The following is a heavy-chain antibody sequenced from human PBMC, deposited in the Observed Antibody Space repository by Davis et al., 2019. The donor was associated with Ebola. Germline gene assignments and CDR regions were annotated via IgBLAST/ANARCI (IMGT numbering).Heavy chain of an antibody. V-gene: IGHV4-59*01. CDR2: IYYSGST. CDR1: GGSFSGYY. J-gene: IGHJ4*02. Sequence: MLSETLSLTCAVYGGSFSGYYWSWIRQHPGKGLEWIGYIYYSGSTNYNPSLKSRVTISVDTSKNQFSLKLSSVTAADTAVYYCARAQFPTTSDYWGQGTLVTVSS. D-gene: IGHD1-1*01. CDR3: ARAQFPTTSDY.